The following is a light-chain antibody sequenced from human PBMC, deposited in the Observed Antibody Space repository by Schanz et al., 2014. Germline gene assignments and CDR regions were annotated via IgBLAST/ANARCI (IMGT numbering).Light chain of an antibody. V-gene: IGLV2-8*01. CDR1: SSDVGGYSF. Sequence: QSALTQPPSASGSPGQSVTISCTGTSSDVGGYSFVSWYQQHPGKAPKLLIYGVNKRPSGVPDRFSGSKSGNTASLTVSGLQAEDEADYYCSSYTTSNTVVFGGGTKLTVL. CDR3: SSYTTSNTVV. CDR2: GVN. J-gene: IGLJ2*01.